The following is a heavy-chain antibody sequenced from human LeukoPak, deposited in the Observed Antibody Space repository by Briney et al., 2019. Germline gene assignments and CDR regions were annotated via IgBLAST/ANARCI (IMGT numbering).Heavy chain of an antibody. CDR3: ARDQYQLLTGAFDY. CDR2: IIPIFGTA. V-gene: IGHV1-69*13. Sequence: ASVKVSCKASGGTFSSYAISWVRQAPGQGLEWMGGIIPIFGTANYAQKFQGRVTITADESTSTAYMELSSLRSEDTAVYYCARDQYQLLTGAFDYWGQGTLVIVSS. CDR1: GGTFSSYA. J-gene: IGHJ4*02. D-gene: IGHD2-2*01.